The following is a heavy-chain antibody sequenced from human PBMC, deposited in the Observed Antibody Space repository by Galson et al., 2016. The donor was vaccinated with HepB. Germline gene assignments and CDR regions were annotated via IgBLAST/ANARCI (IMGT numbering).Heavy chain of an antibody. V-gene: IGHV4-59*08. J-gene: IGHJ3*02. D-gene: IGHD3-22*01. Sequence: SETLSLTCTVSGVSISAYYWSWIRQPPGKGLEWIGYIYYSGTTNYNPSLKSRVTISVDTSKNQFSLKLNSVTAADTAVYYCARTGDSYYDSSGVEMLDIWGQGTMVTASS. CDR2: IYYSGTT. CDR1: GVSISAYY. CDR3: ARTGDSYYDSSGVEMLDI.